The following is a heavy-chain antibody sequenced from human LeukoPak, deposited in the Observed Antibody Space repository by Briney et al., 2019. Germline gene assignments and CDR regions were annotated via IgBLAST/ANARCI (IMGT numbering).Heavy chain of an antibody. CDR1: GGSISSYY. J-gene: IGHJ5*02. V-gene: IGHV4-59*08. CDR2: IYYSGST. Sequence: SETLSLTCTVSGGSISSYYWSWIRQPPGKGLEWIGYIYYSGSTNYNPSLKSRVTISVDTSKNQFSLKLSSVTAADTAVYYCARRSIAAAGRINWFDPWGQGTLVTVSS. D-gene: IGHD6-13*01. CDR3: ARRSIAAAGRINWFDP.